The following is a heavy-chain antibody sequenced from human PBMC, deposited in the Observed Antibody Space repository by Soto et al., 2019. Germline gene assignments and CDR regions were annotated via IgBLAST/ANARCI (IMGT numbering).Heavy chain of an antibody. CDR1: GFSISNYA. Sequence: EVQLLESGGGFRQMGGSLRLSCAASGFSISNYAMSWVRQAPGKGLEWVSSISDSGANTFYADSVKGRFAISRDTSKNTVYMQMNNLRAEDTALYYCAKDGIRKDDYWGQGTLVTVSS. CDR3: AKDGIRKDDY. CDR2: ISDSGANT. J-gene: IGHJ4*02. V-gene: IGHV3-23*01.